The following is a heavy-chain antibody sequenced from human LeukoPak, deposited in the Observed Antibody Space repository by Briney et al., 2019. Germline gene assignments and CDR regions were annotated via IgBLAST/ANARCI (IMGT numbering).Heavy chain of an antibody. CDR1: GYTFTSYG. D-gene: IGHD5-24*01. J-gene: IGHJ3*02. V-gene: IGHV1-46*01. CDR3: ARVRDGYNDAYDI. CDR2: INPSGGST. Sequence: GASVKVSCKASGYTFTSYGISWVRQAPGQGLEWMGIINPSGGSTNYAQNFQARVTMTRDTSTSTVYMELSSLRSEDTAVYYCARVRDGYNDAYDIWGQGAMVTVPS.